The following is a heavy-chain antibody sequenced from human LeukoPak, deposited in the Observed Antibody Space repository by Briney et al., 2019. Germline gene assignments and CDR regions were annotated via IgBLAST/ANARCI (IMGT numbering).Heavy chain of an antibody. CDR3: AKDRGYFDWLLNF. CDR1: GFTFSSYG. D-gene: IGHD3-9*01. CDR2: ISYDGSNK. Sequence: GGSLRLSCAASGFTFSSYGMHWVRQAPGKGLEWVAVISYDGSNKYYADSVKGRFTISRDNSKNTLYLQMNGLRAEDTAVYYCAKDRGYFDWLLNFWGQGTLVTVSS. V-gene: IGHV3-30*18. J-gene: IGHJ4*02.